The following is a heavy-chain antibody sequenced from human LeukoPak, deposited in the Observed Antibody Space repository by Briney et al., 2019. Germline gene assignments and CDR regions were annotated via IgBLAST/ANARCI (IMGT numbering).Heavy chain of an antibody. CDR1: GYTFTGHY. J-gene: IGHJ4*02. CDR3: ARGRDSTTRWALNY. CDR2: INPNSGGT. D-gene: IGHD1-14*01. Sequence: ASVKVSCKASGYTFTGHYMHWVRQAPGQGLEWMGWINPNSGGTNYAQKFQGRVTMTRDTSISTAYMELSRLRSDDTAVYYCARGRDSTTRWALNYWGQGTLVTVSS. V-gene: IGHV1-2*02.